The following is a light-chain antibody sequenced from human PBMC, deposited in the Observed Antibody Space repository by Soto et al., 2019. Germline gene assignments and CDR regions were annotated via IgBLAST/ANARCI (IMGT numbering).Light chain of an antibody. V-gene: IGKV1-39*01. CDR1: QTISSY. Sequence: DLQMTQYPSSLSASVGDRVTMTCRASQTISSYLNWYQQKPGKAPNLLIYGASRLQSGVPSRFSGSGSGTDFTLTINSLQPEDFAIYYCQQTYSTPRTFGQGTKVEIK. J-gene: IGKJ1*01. CDR3: QQTYSTPRT. CDR2: GAS.